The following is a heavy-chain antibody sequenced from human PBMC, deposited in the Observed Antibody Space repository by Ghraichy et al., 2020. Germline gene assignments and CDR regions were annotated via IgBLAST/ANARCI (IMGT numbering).Heavy chain of an antibody. D-gene: IGHD5-18*01. CDR1: GFTFSDHA. J-gene: IGHJ4*01. CDR2: ISSTFTT. V-gene: IGHV3-69-1*01. CDR3: ARDMTPNTASPPDY. Sequence: GESLNISCAASGFTFSDHAMNWVRQAPGKGLEWVSYISSTFTTAYVDSVKSRFSISRDNAKNSLYLQMNSLRDEDTAVYYCARDMTPNTASPPDYWGHGTLVTVSS.